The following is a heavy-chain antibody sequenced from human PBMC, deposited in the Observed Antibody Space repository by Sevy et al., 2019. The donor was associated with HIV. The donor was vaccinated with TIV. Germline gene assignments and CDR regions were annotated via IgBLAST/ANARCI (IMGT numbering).Heavy chain of an antibody. D-gene: IGHD3-22*01. CDR2: IIPIFGTA. V-gene: IGHV1-69*13. CDR3: ARDSGGTRYYYDSSGYYNSLWYFDY. J-gene: IGHJ4*02. Sequence: ASVKVSCKASGGTFISYAISWVRQAPGQGLEWMGGIIPIFGTANYAQKFQGRVTITADESTSTAYMELSSLRSEDTAVYYCARDSGGTRYYYDSSGYYNSLWYFDYWGQGTLVTVSS. CDR1: GGTFISYA.